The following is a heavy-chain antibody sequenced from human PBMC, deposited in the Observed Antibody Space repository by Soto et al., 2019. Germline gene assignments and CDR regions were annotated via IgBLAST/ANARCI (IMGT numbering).Heavy chain of an antibody. Sequence: GGSLRLSCAASGFTFSNAWMSWVRQAPGKGLEWVGRIKSKTDGGTTDYAAPVKGRFTISRDNSKNTLYLQMDSLRVEDTAAYYCAKHLWYGESVFDPWGQGT. CDR2: IKSKTDGGTT. D-gene: IGHD3-10*01. V-gene: IGHV3-15*01. J-gene: IGHJ5*02. CDR3: AKHLWYGESVFDP. CDR1: GFTFSNAW.